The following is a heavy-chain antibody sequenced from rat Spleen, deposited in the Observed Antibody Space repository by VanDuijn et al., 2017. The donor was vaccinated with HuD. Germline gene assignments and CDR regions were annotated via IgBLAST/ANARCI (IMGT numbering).Heavy chain of an antibody. CDR2: IIYDGSRT. V-gene: IGHV5S10*01. J-gene: IGHJ3*01. D-gene: IGHD1-10*01. CDR3: ATRGNNPFAY. CDR1: GFTFSNYG. Sequence: EVQLVESGGGFVQPGRSLKLSCAASGFTFSNYGMHWIRQAPKKGLEWVATIIYDGSRTYYRDSVKGRFTIYRDNAKSTLYLQMDSLRSEDTATYYCATRGNNPFAYWGQGTLVTVSS.